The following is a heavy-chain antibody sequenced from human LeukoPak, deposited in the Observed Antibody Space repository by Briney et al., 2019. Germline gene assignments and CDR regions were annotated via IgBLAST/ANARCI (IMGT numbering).Heavy chain of an antibody. CDR2: FDLEDGKT. D-gene: IGHD3-10*01. CDR1: GYTLTELS. V-gene: IGHV1-24*01. Sequence: ASVKVSCTVSGYTLTELSMYWVRHAPGKGLGRVGGFDLEDGKTINGKKFKGRVTMTEDTSTDTAYMELSSLRSEDTAVYYCATPGDYYGSGSYSISPFDYWGQGTLVTVSS. J-gene: IGHJ4*02. CDR3: ATPGDYYGSGSYSISPFDY.